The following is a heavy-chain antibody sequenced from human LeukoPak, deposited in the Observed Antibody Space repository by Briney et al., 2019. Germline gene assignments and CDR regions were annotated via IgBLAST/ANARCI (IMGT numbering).Heavy chain of an antibody. D-gene: IGHD3-22*01. V-gene: IGHV3-21*06. CDR1: GFTFGYYS. Sequence: GGSLRLSCVASGFTFGYYSMNWVRQAPGKGLEWVSTISSSSTYSYYADSVKGRFTISRDNAKNSLYLQMDSLRAEDTAMYYCIKGSYEEYFCYDSGFFDQWGQGTLVTVSS. J-gene: IGHJ4*02. CDR2: ISSSSTYS. CDR3: IKGSYEEYFCYDSGFFDQ.